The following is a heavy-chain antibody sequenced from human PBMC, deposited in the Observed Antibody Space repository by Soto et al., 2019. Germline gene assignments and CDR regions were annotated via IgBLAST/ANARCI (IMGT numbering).Heavy chain of an antibody. Sequence: GSLRLSCAASGFTFSSYGMHWVRQAPGKGLEWVAVISYDGSNKYYADSVKGRFTISRDNSKNTLYLQMNSLRAEDTAVYYCASPLHGDYGAFDIWGQGTMVTVSS. CDR2: ISYDGSNK. J-gene: IGHJ3*02. CDR1: GFTFSSYG. D-gene: IGHD4-17*01. V-gene: IGHV3-30*03. CDR3: ASPLHGDYGAFDI.